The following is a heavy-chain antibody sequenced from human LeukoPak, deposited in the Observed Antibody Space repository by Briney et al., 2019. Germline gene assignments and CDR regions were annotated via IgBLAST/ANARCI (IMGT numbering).Heavy chain of an antibody. CDR3: ARGLWVVVNTGWYFGL. CDR2: MNPDSGDS. V-gene: IGHV1-8*01. J-gene: IGHJ2*01. CDR1: GYTFTSHD. D-gene: IGHD3-22*01. Sequence: ASVKVSCKASGYTFTSHDINWVRQATGQGLEWMGWMNPDSGDSGYAQKFQGRVSMTRETSITTAYMELSSLRSEDTAVYYCARGLWVVVNTGWYFGLWGRGTLVTVSP.